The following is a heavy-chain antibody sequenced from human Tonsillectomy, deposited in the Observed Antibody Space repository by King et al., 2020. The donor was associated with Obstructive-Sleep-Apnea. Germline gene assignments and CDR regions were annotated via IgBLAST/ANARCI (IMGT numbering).Heavy chain of an antibody. CDR3: AKGHESYYFHY. V-gene: IGHV5-51*01. J-gene: IGHJ4*02. CDR1: GYSFTSNW. D-gene: IGHD3/OR15-3a*01. Sequence: VQLVESGAEVKKPGESLKISCKGSGYSFTSNWIGWVRQMPGKGLEWMGFIYPGDSDTGYSPSLQVQVTISADNSISTAYLQWNSLKTSDTAIYYCAKGHESYYFHYWGQGTLVTVSP. CDR2: IYPGDSDT.